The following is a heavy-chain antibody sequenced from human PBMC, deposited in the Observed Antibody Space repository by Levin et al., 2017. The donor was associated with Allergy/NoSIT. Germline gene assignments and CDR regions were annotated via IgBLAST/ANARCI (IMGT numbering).Heavy chain of an antibody. CDR1: GFTFSSYG. V-gene: IGHV3-33*01. CDR3: ARDGFLEWFGVPWYYFDY. D-gene: IGHD3-3*01. Sequence: LSLTCAASGFTFSSYGMHWVRQAPGKGLEWVAVIWYDGSNKYYADSVKGRFTISRDNSKNTLYLQMNSLRAEDTAVYYCARDGFLEWFGVPWYYFDYWGQGTLVTVSS. CDR2: IWYDGSNK. J-gene: IGHJ4*02.